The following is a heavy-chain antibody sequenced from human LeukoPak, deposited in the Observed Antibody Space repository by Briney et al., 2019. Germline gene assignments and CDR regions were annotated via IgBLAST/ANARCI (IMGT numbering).Heavy chain of an antibody. CDR3: ARLNTGITMIDGRYFQH. CDR2: IYYSGST. D-gene: IGHD3-22*01. Sequence: KPSETLSLTCTVSGGSISSSSYYWGWIRQPPGKGLEWIGSIYYSGSTYYNPSLKSRVTISVDTSKNQFSLKLSSVTAADTAVYYCARLNTGITMIDGRYFQHWGQGTLVTVSS. CDR1: GGSISSSSYY. J-gene: IGHJ1*01. V-gene: IGHV4-39*01.